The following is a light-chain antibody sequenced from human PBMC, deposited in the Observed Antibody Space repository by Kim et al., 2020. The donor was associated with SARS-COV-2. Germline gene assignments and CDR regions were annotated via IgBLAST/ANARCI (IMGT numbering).Light chain of an antibody. CDR3: AAWDDSLSGRV. CDR2: NNN. Sequence: GHRVTISCSGTSSNIGSNAVDWYQQLPGTAPKLLIYNNNERPSGVPDRFSGSKSGTSASLAISGLQSEDEADYYCAAWDDSLSGRVFGGGTQLTVL. CDR1: SSNIGSNA. J-gene: IGLJ3*02. V-gene: IGLV1-44*01.